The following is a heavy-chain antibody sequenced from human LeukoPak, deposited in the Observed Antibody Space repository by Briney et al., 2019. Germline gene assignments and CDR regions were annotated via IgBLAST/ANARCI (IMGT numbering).Heavy chain of an antibody. D-gene: IGHD3-10*01. V-gene: IGHV4-39*01. CDR1: GGSISSSSYY. CDR2: IYYSGST. Sequence: SETLSLTCTVSGGSISSSSYYWGWIRQPPGKGLEWIGSIYYSGSTYYNPSLKSRVTISVDTSKNQFSLMLSSVTAADTAVYYCASVRWDYDYWGQGTLVTVSS. CDR3: ASVRWDYDY. J-gene: IGHJ4*02.